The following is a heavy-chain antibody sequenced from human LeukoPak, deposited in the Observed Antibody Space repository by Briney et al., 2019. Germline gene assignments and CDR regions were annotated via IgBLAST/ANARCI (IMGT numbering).Heavy chain of an antibody. CDR3: AKDADTARYYFDY. J-gene: IGHJ4*02. D-gene: IGHD5-18*01. Sequence: GSLRLSCAASGFTFSSYGMHWVRQAPGKGLEWVAVISYDGSNKYYADSVKGRFTISRDNSKNTLYLQMNSLRAEDTAVYYCAKDADTARYYFDYWGQGTLVTVSS. V-gene: IGHV3-30*18. CDR2: ISYDGSNK. CDR1: GFTFSSYG.